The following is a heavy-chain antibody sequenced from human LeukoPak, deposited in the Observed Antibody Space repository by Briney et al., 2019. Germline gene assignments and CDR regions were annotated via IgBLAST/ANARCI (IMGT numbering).Heavy chain of an antibody. CDR2: ISYDGSYQ. J-gene: IGHJ3*02. CDR1: GFTFSNYG. V-gene: IGHV3-30*18. CDR3: AKLCVDSSGYYYVQDAFDI. Sequence: GGSLRLSCAASGFTFSNYGMHWVRQAPGKGLEWVTVISYDGSYQYYADSVKGRFTTSRDNSKNTLYLQMNSLRAEDTAVYYCAKLCVDSSGYYYVQDAFDIWGQGTMVTVSS. D-gene: IGHD3-22*01.